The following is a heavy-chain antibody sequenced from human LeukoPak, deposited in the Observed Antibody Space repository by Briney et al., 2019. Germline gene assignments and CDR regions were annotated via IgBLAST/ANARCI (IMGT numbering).Heavy chain of an antibody. CDR2: INHSGST. D-gene: IGHD3-10*01. J-gene: IGHJ4*02. CDR3: ARAVYGSGSSPHGH. V-gene: IGHV4-34*01. Sequence: SETLSLTCAVYGGSFSGYYWSWIRQPLGKGLEWIGEINHSGSTNYNPSLKSRVTISVDTSKNQFSLKLSSVTAADTAVYYCARAVYGSGSSPHGHWGQGTLVTVSS. CDR1: GGSFSGYY.